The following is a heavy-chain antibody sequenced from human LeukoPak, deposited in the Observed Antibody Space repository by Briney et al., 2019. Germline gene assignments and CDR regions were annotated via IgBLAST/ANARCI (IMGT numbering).Heavy chain of an antibody. J-gene: IGHJ4*02. CDR3: ARSRASSRAPDY. CDR1: GFTVSSIY. Sequence: GGSLRLSCAASGFTVSSIYMSWVRQAPGKGLEWVSVIYSGGSTYNADSVKGRFTISRDTSKNTLYLHISNLRAEDTAVYYCARSRASSRAPDYRGQGTLVTVSS. V-gene: IGHV3-66*01. CDR2: IYSGGST. D-gene: IGHD6-13*01.